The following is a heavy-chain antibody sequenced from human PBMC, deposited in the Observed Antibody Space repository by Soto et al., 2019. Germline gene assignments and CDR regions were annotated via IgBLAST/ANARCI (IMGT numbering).Heavy chain of an antibody. CDR2: VYYSGST. J-gene: IGHJ6*02. Sequence: SETLSLTCTVSGGSINNHYWSWIRQPPGKGLEWIGYVYYSGSTSYNPSLRSRVTISLDTPKNQFSLKLSSVTAADTAVYYCARRTTTRYNYAKDVWGQGTTVTVSS. CDR1: GGSINNHY. V-gene: IGHV4-59*08. CDR3: ARRTTTRYNYAKDV. D-gene: IGHD1-1*01.